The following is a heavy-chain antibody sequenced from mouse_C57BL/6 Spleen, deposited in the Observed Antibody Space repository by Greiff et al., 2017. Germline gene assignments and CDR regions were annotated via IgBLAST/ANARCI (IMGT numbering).Heavy chain of an antibody. Sequence: EVQVVESGGGLVKPGGSLKLSCAASGFTFSDYGMHWVRQAPEKGLEWVAYISSGSSTIYYADTVKGRFTISRDNAKNTLFLQRTSLRSEDTAMYYCARHCHYVDYWGQGTTLTVSS. V-gene: IGHV5-17*01. CDR2: ISSGSSTI. CDR1: GFTFSDYG. CDR3: ARHCHYVDY. J-gene: IGHJ2*01.